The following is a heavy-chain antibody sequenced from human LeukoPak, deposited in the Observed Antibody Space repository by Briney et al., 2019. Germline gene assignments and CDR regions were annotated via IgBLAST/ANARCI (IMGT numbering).Heavy chain of an antibody. D-gene: IGHD6-25*01. CDR3: ARTTSFTASGYDY. CDR1: GYTFTNYH. CDR2: MNPINGDS. V-gene: IGHV1-8*03. Sequence: ASVKVSCKASGYTFTNYHINWVRQATGQGLEWVGWMNPINGDSGFAQKFQGRGTITRDSSISTSYMELRSLTSEDTAVYFCARTTSFTASGYDYCGPGTLVTVSS. J-gene: IGHJ4*02.